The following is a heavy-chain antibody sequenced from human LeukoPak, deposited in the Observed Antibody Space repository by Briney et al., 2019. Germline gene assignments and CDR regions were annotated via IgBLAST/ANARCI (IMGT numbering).Heavy chain of an antibody. V-gene: IGHV1-18*01. CDR3: ARDPGGLPRGPEIDY. Sequence: GSSVKVSCKASGYTFTSYGISWVRQAPGQGLEWMGWISAYNGNTNYAQKLQGRVTMTTDTSTSTAYMELRSLRSDDTAVYYCARDPGGLPRGPEIDYWGQGTLVTVSS. CDR2: ISAYNGNT. CDR1: GYTFTSYG. D-gene: IGHD3-10*01. J-gene: IGHJ4*02.